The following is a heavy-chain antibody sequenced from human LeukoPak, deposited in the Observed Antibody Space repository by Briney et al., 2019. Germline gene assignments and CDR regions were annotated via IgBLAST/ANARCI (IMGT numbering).Heavy chain of an antibody. CDR3: AKAPSFGVRGVIDY. V-gene: IGHV3-23*01. J-gene: IGHJ4*02. D-gene: IGHD3-10*01. Sequence: PGGSLRLSCAASGFTFSNYAMSWVRQAPGKGLEWVSAISGSGGSTYYADSVKGRFTISRDNSKNTLYLQMNSLRAEDTAVYYCAKAPSFGVRGVIDYWGQGTLVTVSS. CDR2: ISGSGGST. CDR1: GFTFSNYA.